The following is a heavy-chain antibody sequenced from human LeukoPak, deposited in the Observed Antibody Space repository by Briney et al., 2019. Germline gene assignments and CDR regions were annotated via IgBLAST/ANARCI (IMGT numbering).Heavy chain of an antibody. CDR2: IIPILGIA. D-gene: IGHD7-27*01. V-gene: IGHV1-69*04. CDR1: GGTFSSYA. J-gene: IGHJ4*02. CDR3: ARDRPTGEGGY. Sequence: SVKVSCKASGGTFSSYAISWVRQAPGQGLEWMGRIIPILGIANYAQKFQGRVTITADKSTSTAYMELSSLRSEDTAVYYCARDRPTGEGGYWGQGTLVTVPS.